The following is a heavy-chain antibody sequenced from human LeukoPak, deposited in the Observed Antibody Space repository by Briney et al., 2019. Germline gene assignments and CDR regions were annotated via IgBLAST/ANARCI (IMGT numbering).Heavy chain of an antibody. CDR2: IIPIFGTP. J-gene: IGHJ4*02. CDR3: ATGSRYCSSGSCYSPIDY. Sequence: SVKVSCKASGGTFSSYAISWVRQAPGQGLEWMGGIIPIFGTPNYAQEFQGRVTITADESTRTAYMELSSLRSEDTAVYYCATGSRYCSSGSCYSPIDYWGQGTLVTVSS. D-gene: IGHD2-15*01. CDR1: GGTFSSYA. V-gene: IGHV1-69*13.